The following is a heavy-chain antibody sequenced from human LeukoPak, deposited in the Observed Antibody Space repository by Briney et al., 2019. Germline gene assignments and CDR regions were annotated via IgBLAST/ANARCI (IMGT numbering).Heavy chain of an antibody. J-gene: IGHJ4*02. CDR3: ARGLGYDILTGYYTRPFFDY. CDR1: GYTFTGYY. CDR2: INPNSGGT. D-gene: IGHD3-9*01. V-gene: IGHV1-2*04. Sequence: ASVKVSCKASGYTFTGYYMHWVRQAPGQGLEWMGWINPNSGGTNYAQKFQGWVTMTRDTSNSTAYMELSRLRSDDTAVYYCARGLGYDILTGYYTRPFFDYWGQGTLVTVSS.